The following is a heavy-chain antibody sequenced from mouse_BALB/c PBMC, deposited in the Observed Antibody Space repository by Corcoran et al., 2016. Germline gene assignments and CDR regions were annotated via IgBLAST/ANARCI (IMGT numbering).Heavy chain of an antibody. CDR1: GYTFTSYW. CDR2: INPSTGYT. CDR3: ARRRGNYYFDY. D-gene: IGHD2-1*01. J-gene: IGHJ2*01. V-gene: IGHV1-7*01. Sequence: QVQLQQSGAELAKPGASVKMSCKASGYTFTSYWMHWVKQRPGQGLEWIGYINPSTGYTEYNQKFKDKATLTADKSSSTAYMQLSSLTSEDSAVYYCARRRGNYYFDYGGQGTTLTVSS.